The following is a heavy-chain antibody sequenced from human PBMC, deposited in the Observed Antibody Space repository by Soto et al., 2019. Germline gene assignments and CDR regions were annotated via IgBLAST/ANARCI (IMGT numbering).Heavy chain of an antibody. D-gene: IGHD3-22*01. J-gene: IGHJ6*02. Sequence: SEKLCLTCAVSGGSISRGGYSWCWIRQPPGKSLEWIGYIYHSGSTYYNPSLKSRVTISVDRSKNQFSLKLSSVTSADTAVYYCARGKIPYYDTSGYLGYYYYGMDVWGQGTTVT. CDR2: IYHSGST. CDR1: GGSISRGGYS. V-gene: IGHV4-30-2*01. CDR3: ARGKIPYYDTSGYLGYYYYGMDV.